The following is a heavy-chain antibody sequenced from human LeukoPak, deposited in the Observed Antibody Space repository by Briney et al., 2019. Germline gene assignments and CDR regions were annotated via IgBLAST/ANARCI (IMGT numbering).Heavy chain of an antibody. CDR1: GYSFTSYW. V-gene: IGHV5-51*01. CDR2: IYPGDSDT. D-gene: IGHD6-13*01. J-gene: IGHJ6*02. Sequence: GESLEISCKGSGYSFTSYWIGWVRQMPGKGLEWMGIIYPGDSDTRYSPSFQGQVTISADKSISTAYLQWSSLKASDTAMYYCARRIAAAGTYYYYGMDVWGQGTTVTVSS. CDR3: ARRIAAAGTYYYYGMDV.